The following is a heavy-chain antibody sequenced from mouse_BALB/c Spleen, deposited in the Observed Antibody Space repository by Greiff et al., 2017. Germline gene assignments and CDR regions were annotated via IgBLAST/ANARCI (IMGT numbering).Heavy chain of an antibody. CDR2: ISYSGST. CDR1: GYSITSDYA. CDR3: ARGGSTMITTGYFDY. Sequence: DVKLQESGPGLVKPSQSLSLTCTVTGYSITSDYAWNWIRQFPGNKLEWMGYISYSGSTSYNPSLKSRISITRDTSKNQFFLQLNSVTTEDTATYYCARGGSTMITTGYFDYWGQGTTLTVSS. J-gene: IGHJ2*01. D-gene: IGHD2-4*01. V-gene: IGHV3-2*02.